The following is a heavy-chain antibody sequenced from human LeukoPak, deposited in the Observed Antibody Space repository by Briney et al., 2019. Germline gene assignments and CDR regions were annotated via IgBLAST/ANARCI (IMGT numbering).Heavy chain of an antibody. V-gene: IGHV3-13*01. Sequence: GGSLRLSCAASGFTFSSYDMHWVRQATGKGLEWVSAIGTAGDTYYPGSVKGRFTISRENAKDSLYLQMNSLRAGDTAVYYCARGGTWANWFDPWGQGTLVTVSS. D-gene: IGHD2-15*01. CDR3: ARGGTWANWFDP. J-gene: IGHJ5*02. CDR2: IGTAGDT. CDR1: GFTFSSYD.